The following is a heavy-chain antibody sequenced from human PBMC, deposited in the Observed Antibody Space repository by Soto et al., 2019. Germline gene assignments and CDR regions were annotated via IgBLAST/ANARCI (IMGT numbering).Heavy chain of an antibody. CDR2: INYSGST. J-gene: IGHJ4*02. V-gene: IGHV4-31*03. CDR1: GGSISSGGYY. CDR3: ARLSASAGGIHF. D-gene: IGHD6-13*01. Sequence: QVQLQESGPGLVKPSQILSLTCTVSGGSISSGGYYWIWIRQHPGKGLEWIGYINYSGSTHYTPSLRSRVTILADTSDNQFSMNLRSVTAADTAVYYCARLSASAGGIHFWGRVALVTVSS.